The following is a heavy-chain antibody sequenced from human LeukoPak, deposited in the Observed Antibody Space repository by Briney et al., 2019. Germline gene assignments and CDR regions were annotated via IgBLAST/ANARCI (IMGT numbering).Heavy chain of an antibody. D-gene: IGHD6-13*01. CDR1: GGSISSSNS. J-gene: IGHJ4*02. V-gene: IGHV4-4*02. CDR3: ARVTGYVMEDYFDY. Sequence: PSETLSLTCAVSGGSISSSNSWSWVRQPPGKGLEWIGEIYHSGSTNYNPSLKSRVTISVDTSKNQFSLRLSSVTAADTAVYYCARVTGYVMEDYFDYWGQGTLVTVSS. CDR2: IYHSGST.